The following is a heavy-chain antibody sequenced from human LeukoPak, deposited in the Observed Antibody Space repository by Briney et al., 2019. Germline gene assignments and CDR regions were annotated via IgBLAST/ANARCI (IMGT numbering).Heavy chain of an antibody. D-gene: IGHD3-10*01. Sequence: GSVKVSCKASGYTFTGYYMHWVRQAPGKGLEWMGRINPNSGCTNYAQKLQGRVTITRDTSINTAYMELSRQRCDDTAVYYCATKVRGVTGGFDYWGQGPRVSVSS. CDR3: ATKVRGVTGGFDY. J-gene: IGHJ4*01. V-gene: IGHV1-2*06. CDR2: INPNSGCT. CDR1: GYTFTGYY.